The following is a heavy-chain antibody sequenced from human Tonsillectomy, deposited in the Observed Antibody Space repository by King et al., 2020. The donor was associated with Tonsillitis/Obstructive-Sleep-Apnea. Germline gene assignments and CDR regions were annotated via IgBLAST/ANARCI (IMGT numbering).Heavy chain of an antibody. Sequence: QLVQSGAEVKKPGSSVKVSCRDSEGTFSGYAITWVRQAPGQGLEWLGGIIPFLGVANYAQKFQGRVTITADKYTATAYMELSSLRSEDTAVYYCARSRAYDSHYYYSGMEVWGQGTTVTVSS. D-gene: IGHD5-12*01. CDR2: IIPFLGVA. CDR1: EGTFSGYA. CDR3: ARSRAYDSHYYYSGMEV. J-gene: IGHJ6*02. V-gene: IGHV1-69*10.